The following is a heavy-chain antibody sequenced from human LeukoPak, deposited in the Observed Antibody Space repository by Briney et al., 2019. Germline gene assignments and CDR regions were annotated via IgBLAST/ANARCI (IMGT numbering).Heavy chain of an antibody. CDR2: FDPEDGET. D-gene: IGHD3-22*01. Sequence: ASVKVSCKVSGYTLTELSMHWVRQAPGKGLEWMGGFDPEDGETIYAQKFQGRVTMTEDTSTDTAYMELSSLRSEDTAVYYCARGRIGYYDSSGYREDAFDIWGQGTMVTVSS. V-gene: IGHV1-24*01. CDR3: ARGRIGYYDSSGYREDAFDI. J-gene: IGHJ3*02. CDR1: GYTLTELS.